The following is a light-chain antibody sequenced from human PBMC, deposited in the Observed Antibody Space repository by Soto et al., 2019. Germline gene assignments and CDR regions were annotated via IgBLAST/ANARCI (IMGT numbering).Light chain of an antibody. V-gene: IGKV3-15*01. Sequence: EIVMTQSPATLSVSPGERATLSCRASQSVYNKFAWYQQRPGQAPRLLIYGASTRPTGIPARFSGGGSGTEFSLTVSSLQSEDFAVYYCQQYNDWPMYSFGQGTRLEIK. J-gene: IGKJ2*01. CDR1: QSVYNK. CDR3: QQYNDWPMYS. CDR2: GAS.